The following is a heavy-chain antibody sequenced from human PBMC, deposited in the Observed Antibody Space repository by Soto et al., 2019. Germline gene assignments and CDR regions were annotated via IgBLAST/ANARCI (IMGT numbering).Heavy chain of an antibody. CDR2: INSDGSTI. CDR1: GLTFTSYW. Sequence: EVQLVESGGGLVQPGGSLRLSCAASGLTFTSYWMHWVRQAPGKGLVWVSRINSDGSTINNADFVKGRFIISRDNAKNTLDLQMNSLRAHDTAVYYCARGLKGYYGLDVWGQGTTVTVSS. D-gene: IGHD3-22*01. V-gene: IGHV3-74*01. J-gene: IGHJ6*02. CDR3: ARGLKGYYGLDV.